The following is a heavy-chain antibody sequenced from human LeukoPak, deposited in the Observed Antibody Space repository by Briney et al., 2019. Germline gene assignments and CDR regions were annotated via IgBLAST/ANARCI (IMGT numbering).Heavy chain of an antibody. D-gene: IGHD1-26*01. V-gene: IGHV3-30*02. CDR3: AKEWELLHYYYYYYMDV. CDR1: GFTFSSYG. J-gene: IGHJ6*03. Sequence: GGSLRLSCAASGFTFSSYGMHWVRQAPGKGLEWVAFIRYDGSNKYYADSVKGRFTISRDNSKNTLYLQMNSLRAEDTAVYYCAKEWELLHYYYYYYMDVWGKGTTVTVSS. CDR2: IRYDGSNK.